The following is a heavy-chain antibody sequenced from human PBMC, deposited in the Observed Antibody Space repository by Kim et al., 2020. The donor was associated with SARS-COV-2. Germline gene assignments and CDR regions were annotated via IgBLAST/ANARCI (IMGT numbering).Heavy chain of an antibody. CDR3: ATSIAALNWFDP. CDR1: GFTFSSYA. J-gene: IGHJ5*02. Sequence: GGSLRLSCAASGFTFSSYAMSWVRQAPGKGLEWVSAISGSGGSTYYADSVKGRFTISRDNSKNTLYLQMNSLRAEDTAVYYCATSIAALNWFDPWGQGTLVTVSS. CDR2: ISGSGGST. D-gene: IGHD6-6*01. V-gene: IGHV3-23*01.